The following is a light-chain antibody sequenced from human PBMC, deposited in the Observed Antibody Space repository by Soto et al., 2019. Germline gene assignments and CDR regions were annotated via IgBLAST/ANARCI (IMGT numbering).Light chain of an antibody. CDR1: QTISSW. Sequence: EIEMNQSPSNLCGHVGDRVTITCRASQTISSWLAWYQQKPGKAPKLLIYKASTLKSGVPSRFSGSGSGTEFTLTISSLQPDDFATYYCQHYNSYSEAFGQRSKV. CDR3: QHYNSYSEA. J-gene: IGKJ1*01. CDR2: KAS. V-gene: IGKV1-5*03.